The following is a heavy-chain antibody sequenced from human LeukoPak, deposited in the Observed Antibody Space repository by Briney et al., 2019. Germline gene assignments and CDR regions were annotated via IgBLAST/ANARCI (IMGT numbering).Heavy chain of an antibody. CDR1: GGSISSGGYY. J-gene: IGHJ4*02. Sequence: SETLSLTCTVSGGSISSGGYYWSWIRQHPGMGLEWIGYIYYSGSTYYNPSLKSRVTISVDTSKNQFSLKLSSVTAADTAVYYCAREQHSSGWYVGFDYWGQGTLVTVSS. D-gene: IGHD6-19*01. CDR2: IYYSGST. CDR3: AREQHSSGWYVGFDY. V-gene: IGHV4-31*03.